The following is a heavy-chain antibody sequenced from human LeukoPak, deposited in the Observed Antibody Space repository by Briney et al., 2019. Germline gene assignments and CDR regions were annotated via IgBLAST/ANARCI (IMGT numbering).Heavy chain of an antibody. V-gene: IGHV3-7*03. CDR2: INQDGSEK. CDR1: GITFSRFW. J-gene: IGHJ4*02. Sequence: PGGSLRLSCAASGITFSRFWMSWVRQAPGKGLQWVANINQDGSEKHYVDSVKGRFTISRDNAENSLYLQMNSLRAEDTAVYYCAKEYYDSSGYEIDYWGQGTLVTVSS. CDR3: AKEYYDSSGYEIDY. D-gene: IGHD3-22*01.